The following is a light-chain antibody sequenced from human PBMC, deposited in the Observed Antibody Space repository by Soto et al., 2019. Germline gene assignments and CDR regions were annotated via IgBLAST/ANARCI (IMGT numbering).Light chain of an antibody. CDR2: DAS. CDR1: QSISGW. J-gene: IGKJ5*01. CDR3: QQYENLPT. Sequence: DIQRTQSPSTLSASVGDRVTLTCRASQSISGWLAWYQQKPGRAPKLRIYDASNLEAGVPSRLRGSGSGTDFTFTISRLQPEDTATYYCQQYENLPTFGQGTRLEIK. V-gene: IGKV1-33*01.